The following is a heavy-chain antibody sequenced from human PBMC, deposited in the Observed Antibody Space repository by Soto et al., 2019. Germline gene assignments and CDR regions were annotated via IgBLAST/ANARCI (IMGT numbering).Heavy chain of an antibody. CDR1: GFTFSSYA. CDR3: AKDTGYCSGGSCFNWFDP. V-gene: IGHV3-23*01. J-gene: IGHJ5*02. Sequence: EVQLLESGGGLVQPGGSLRLSCAASGFTFSSYAMSWVRQAPGNGLEWVSAISGSGGSTYYADSVKGRFTISRDNSKNTLYLQMNSLRAEDTAVYYCAKDTGYCSGGSCFNWFDPWGQGTLVTVSS. CDR2: ISGSGGST. D-gene: IGHD2-15*01.